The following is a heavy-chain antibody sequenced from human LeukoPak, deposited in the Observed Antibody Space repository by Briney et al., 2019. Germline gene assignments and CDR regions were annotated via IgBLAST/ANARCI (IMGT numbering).Heavy chain of an antibody. CDR3: AKDRGYNWNDLANWFDP. V-gene: IGHV3-23*01. J-gene: IGHJ5*02. CDR2: ISGRGVST. CDR1: GFTFSTYA. D-gene: IGHD1-1*01. Sequence: GGSLRLSCAASGFTFSTYAMSWVRQAPGKGLEWVSAISGRGVSTSYADSVKGRFTISRDNSKNTLYLQMNSLRAEDTAVYYCAKDRGYNWNDLANWFDPWGQGTLVTVSS.